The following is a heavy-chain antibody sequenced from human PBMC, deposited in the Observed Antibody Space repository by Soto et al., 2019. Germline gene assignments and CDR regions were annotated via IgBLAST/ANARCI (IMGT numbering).Heavy chain of an antibody. D-gene: IGHD5-12*01. CDR1: GVTFSRQD. V-gene: IGHV1-69*01. Sequence: QVQLVQSGAEVKKPGSSVKVSCKASGVTFSRQDMRWVRQAPGQGLEWMGGIIPIFGTPQYAEKFQDRVTITADESTSTADMELSSLTSEDTAVYYCATNEGRDGYSFDYWGQGTLVTVAS. CDR3: ATNEGRDGYSFDY. CDR2: IIPIFGTP. J-gene: IGHJ4*02.